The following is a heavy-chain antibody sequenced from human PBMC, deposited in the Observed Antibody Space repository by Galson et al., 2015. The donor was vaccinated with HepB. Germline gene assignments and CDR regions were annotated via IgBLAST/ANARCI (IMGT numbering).Heavy chain of an antibody. CDR1: GFGVRTYS. Sequence: SLRLSCAASGFGVRTYSLNWVRQAPGKGLEWVSSISRSGNYVLYADSVRGRFTISRDDAKNSLYLRMKSLRAEDTGVYYCVRFLIGEQQFQRDTFDIWGRGTMVTVSS. D-gene: IGHD6-13*01. CDR3: VRFLIGEQQFQRDTFDI. V-gene: IGHV3-21*01. CDR2: ISRSGNYV. J-gene: IGHJ3*02.